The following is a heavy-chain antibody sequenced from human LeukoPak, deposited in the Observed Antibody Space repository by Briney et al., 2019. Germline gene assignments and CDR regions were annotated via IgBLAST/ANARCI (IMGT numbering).Heavy chain of an antibody. CDR3: ARAHYGGNFGAFDI. J-gene: IGHJ3*02. CDR2: INSDGSST. D-gene: IGHD4-23*01. V-gene: IGHV3-74*01. Sequence: GSLRLSCAASGFTFSSYWMHWVRQAPGKGLVWVSRINSDGSSTSYADSVKGRFTISRDNAKNTLYLQMNSLRAEDTAVYYCARAHYGGNFGAFDIWGQGTMVTVSS. CDR1: GFTFSSYW.